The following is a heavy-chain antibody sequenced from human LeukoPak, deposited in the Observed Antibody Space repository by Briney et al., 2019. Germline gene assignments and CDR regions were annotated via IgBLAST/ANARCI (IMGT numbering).Heavy chain of an antibody. J-gene: IGHJ4*02. Sequence: SQTLSLTCTVSGASISSGNNYWSWIRQPAGKGLEWIGRIYTSGSTTYNPTLQSRVTISADTSRNRVSLRLYSVAAADSAMYYCARESDLSNYDRTDYWGQGTLVTVSS. CDR1: GASISSGNNY. CDR3: ARESDLSNYDRTDY. CDR2: IYTSGST. D-gene: IGHD4/OR15-4a*01. V-gene: IGHV4-61*02.